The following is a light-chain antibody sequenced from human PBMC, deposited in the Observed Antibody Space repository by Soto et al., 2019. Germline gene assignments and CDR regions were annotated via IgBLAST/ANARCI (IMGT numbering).Light chain of an antibody. CDR1: QTIGRG. V-gene: IGKV1-5*03. Sequence: DIQLTQFPSTLSASIGDRVTITCRATQTIGRGLAWSQQKPGKAPKLLIYRASSLETGVPSRFSGSGSGAEFTLTISSLQPDDFASYYCQEYISYSPYTFGQGTRLEIK. CDR3: QEYISYSPYT. CDR2: RAS. J-gene: IGKJ2*01.